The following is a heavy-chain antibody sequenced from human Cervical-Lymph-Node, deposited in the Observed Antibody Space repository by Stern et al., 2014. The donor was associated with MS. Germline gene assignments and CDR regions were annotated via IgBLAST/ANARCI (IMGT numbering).Heavy chain of an antibody. V-gene: IGHV3-30*14. Sequence: MQLVESGGGVVQPGRSLRLTCAASGFIFSNYAMHWVRQTPGKGLEWLTVISYDGTKKYYADSVKGRFTISRDNAERKVYLQLDSLTEDDAALYYCARVSVGAGTWFDLWGQGTLVTVSS. D-gene: IGHD1-26*01. J-gene: IGHJ5*02. CDR3: ARVSVGAGTWFDL. CDR2: ISYDGTKK. CDR1: GFIFSNYA.